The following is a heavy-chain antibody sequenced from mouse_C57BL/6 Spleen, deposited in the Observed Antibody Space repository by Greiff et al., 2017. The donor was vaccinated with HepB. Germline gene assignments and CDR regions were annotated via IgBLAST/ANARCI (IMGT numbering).Heavy chain of an antibody. J-gene: IGHJ3*01. CDR2: ISSGGDYI. CDR1: GFTFSSYA. D-gene: IGHD2-4*01. V-gene: IGHV5-9-1*02. CDR3: TREDDYDQFAY. Sequence: EVKLVESGEGLVKPGGSLKLSCAASGFTFSSYAMSWVRQTPEKRLEWVAYISSGGDYIYYADTVKGRFTISRDNARNTLYLQMSSLKSEDTAMYYCTREDDYDQFAYWGQGTLVTVSA.